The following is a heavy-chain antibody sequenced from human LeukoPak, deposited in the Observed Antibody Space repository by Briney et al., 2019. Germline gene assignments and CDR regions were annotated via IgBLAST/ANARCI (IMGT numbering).Heavy chain of an antibody. Sequence: SETLSLTCTVSGGSLSSYYWSWIRQPPGKGLEWIGYIYYSGSTNYNPSLKSRVTISVDTSKNQFSLKLSSVTAADTAVYYCAANDYGDLNWFDPWGQGTLVTVSS. CDR3: AANDYGDLNWFDP. V-gene: IGHV4-59*01. CDR1: GGSLSSYY. D-gene: IGHD4-17*01. J-gene: IGHJ5*02. CDR2: IYYSGST.